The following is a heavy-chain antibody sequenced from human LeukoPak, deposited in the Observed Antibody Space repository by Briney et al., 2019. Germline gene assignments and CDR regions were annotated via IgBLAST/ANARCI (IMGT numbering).Heavy chain of an antibody. CDR3: ARVVAAAGNYYYYGMDV. Sequence: PGGSLRLSCAASGFTFSTYGMHWVREAPGKGLEWVAVLSYDGSEKYYADSVRGRCTISRDNSKNTLYLEINSLRAEDTAVYYCARVVAAAGNYYYYGMDVWGQGTTVTVSS. J-gene: IGHJ6*02. V-gene: IGHV3-30*03. CDR1: GFTFSTYG. D-gene: IGHD6-13*01. CDR2: LSYDGSEK.